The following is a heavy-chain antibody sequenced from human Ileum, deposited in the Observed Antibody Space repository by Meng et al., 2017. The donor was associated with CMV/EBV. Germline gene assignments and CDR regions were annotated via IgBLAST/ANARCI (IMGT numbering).Heavy chain of an antibody. D-gene: IGHD3-3*01. CDR2: IYVSVST. J-gene: IGHJ4*02. CDR3: AREVDVDGAVPQKGGYYYDY. CDR1: GGSMSGYY. Sequence: QVDLRGSGPGLGKPSETRSLTCSVVGGSMSGYYWGWIRQPAGKGLEWIGRIYVSVSTDYNPSLKRRATMSVDTSKKQFSLRLTSVTAADTAVYFCAREVDVDGAVPQKGGYYYDYWGQGILVTVSS. V-gene: IGHV4-4*07.